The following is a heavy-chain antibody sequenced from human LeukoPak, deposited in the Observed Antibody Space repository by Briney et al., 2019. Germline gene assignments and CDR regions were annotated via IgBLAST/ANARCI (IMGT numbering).Heavy chain of an antibody. CDR3: ARFSGIFRQKDY. CDR1: GGSFSGYY. Sequence: SETLSLTCAVYGGSFSGYYWSWIRQPPGKGLEWIGEINHSGSTNYNPSLKSRVTISVDTSKNQFSLKLSSVTAADTAVYYCARFSGIFRQKDYWGQGTLVTVSS. CDR2: INHSGST. J-gene: IGHJ4*02. V-gene: IGHV4-34*01. D-gene: IGHD1-26*01.